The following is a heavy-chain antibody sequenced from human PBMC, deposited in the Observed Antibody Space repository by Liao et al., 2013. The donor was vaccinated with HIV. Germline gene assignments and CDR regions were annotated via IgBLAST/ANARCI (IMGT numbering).Heavy chain of an antibody. J-gene: IGHJ3*02. Sequence: VHLQESGPGLVKSSETLSLTCSVSGGSMSAYYWSWIRQPPGRGLEYIGYMYYAGTTNYNPSLKSRVTISVDTSKNQFSLKLSSVTAADTAVYYCATQSWELTAFDIWGQGTKVTVSS. D-gene: IGHD1-26*01. CDR2: MYYAGTT. CDR1: GGSMSAYY. CDR3: ATQSWELTAFDI. V-gene: IGHV4-59*01.